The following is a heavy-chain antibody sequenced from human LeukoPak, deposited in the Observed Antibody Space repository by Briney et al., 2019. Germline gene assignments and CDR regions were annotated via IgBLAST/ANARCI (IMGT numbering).Heavy chain of an antibody. Sequence: SGGSLRLSCAASGFTFSDYSMSWIGQAPGKGLEWVSYISNRGTTIHYADSVKGRFTISRDNAKNSLYLQMNSLRAEDTAVYYCARSGHWAAAYYYYYMDVWGNGTTVTVSS. CDR2: ISNRGTTI. CDR1: GFTFSDYS. D-gene: IGHD3-16*01. CDR3: ARSGHWAAAYYYYYMDV. V-gene: IGHV3-11*01. J-gene: IGHJ6*03.